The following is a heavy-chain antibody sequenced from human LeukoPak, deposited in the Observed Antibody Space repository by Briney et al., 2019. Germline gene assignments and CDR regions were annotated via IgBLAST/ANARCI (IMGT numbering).Heavy chain of an antibody. CDR3: ARGPLDYDILTGPYGMDV. CDR1: GGTFSSYA. J-gene: IGHJ6*04. CDR2: IFPILGTA. Sequence: SVKVSCKASGGTFSSYAISWVRQAPGQGLEWMGGIFPILGTANYAQKFQGRVTITTDESTSTAYMELSSLRSEDTAVYYCARGPLDYDILTGPYGMDVWGKGTTVTVSS. V-gene: IGHV1-69*05. D-gene: IGHD3-9*01.